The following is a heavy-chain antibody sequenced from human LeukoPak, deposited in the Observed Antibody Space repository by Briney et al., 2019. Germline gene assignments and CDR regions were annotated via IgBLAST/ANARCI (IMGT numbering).Heavy chain of an antibody. D-gene: IGHD2-2*01. CDR3: ARVLVPAATDY. J-gene: IGHJ4*02. Sequence: ASVKVSCKASGYTFTGYYMHWVRQAPGQGLEWMGWINANNGGTNYAQKFQGRVTMTRDTSISTAYMELSRLRSDDTAVYYCARVLVPAATDYWGQGTLVTVSS. V-gene: IGHV1-2*02. CDR2: INANNGGT. CDR1: GYTFTGYY.